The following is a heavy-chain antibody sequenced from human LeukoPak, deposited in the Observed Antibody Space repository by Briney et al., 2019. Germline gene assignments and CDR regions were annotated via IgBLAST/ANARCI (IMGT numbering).Heavy chain of an antibody. CDR2: IYYSGST. V-gene: IGHV4-59*01. D-gene: IGHD6-13*01. Sequence: SETLSLTCTVSGGSISSYYWSWIRQPPGKGLEWIGYIYYSGSTKYNPSLKSRVTISVDTSQNQFSLKLRSVTAADTAVSYCAREEIAAAGLDYWGRATMVSVSS. CDR3: AREEIAAAGLDY. J-gene: IGHJ4*02. CDR1: GGSISSYY.